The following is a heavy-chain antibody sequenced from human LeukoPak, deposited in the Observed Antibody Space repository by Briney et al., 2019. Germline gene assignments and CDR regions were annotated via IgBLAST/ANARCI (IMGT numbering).Heavy chain of an antibody. Sequence: LGESLKISCKGSGYSFTNYWIAWVRQMPGKGLECMGVIYPGDSDTRYSPSFQGRVTISADKSISTAYLQWSSLKASDTAMYYCARGDYCSGGSCGLDCWGQGTLVTVSS. CDR3: ARGDYCSGGSCGLDC. D-gene: IGHD2-15*01. CDR1: GYSFTNYW. V-gene: IGHV5-51*01. CDR2: IYPGDSDT. J-gene: IGHJ4*02.